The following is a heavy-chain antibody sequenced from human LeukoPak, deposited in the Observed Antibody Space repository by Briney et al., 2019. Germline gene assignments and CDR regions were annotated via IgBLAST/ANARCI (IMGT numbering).Heavy chain of an antibody. Sequence: SETLSLTCSVYGGYFSDYFWSWIRQSPGKGLEWIGEIDDGGNTNYNPSLMSRVIVSMEKSKKQFSLVMGSVAAADTAVYYCARFSRITWGDWGDAFDIWGQGTTVIVSS. CDR2: IDDGGNT. CDR3: ARFSRITWGDWGDAFDI. J-gene: IGHJ3*02. V-gene: IGHV4-34*01. CDR1: GGYFSDYF. D-gene: IGHD2-21*02.